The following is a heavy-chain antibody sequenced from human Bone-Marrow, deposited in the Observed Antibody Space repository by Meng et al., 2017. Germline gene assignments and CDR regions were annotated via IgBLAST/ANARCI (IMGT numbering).Heavy chain of an antibody. D-gene: IGHD3-22*01. CDR3: ASMYYYDSSGDYSQYFQH. Sequence: SETLSLTCAVYGGSFSGYYWGWIRQPPGKGLEWIGNMHHSGSTYYNPSLKSRVTISVDTSKNQFSLKLSSVTAADTAEYYCASMYYYDSSGDYSQYFQHWGQGTLVTVSS. CDR1: GGSFSGYY. J-gene: IGHJ1*01. CDR2: MHHSGST. V-gene: IGHV4-34*01.